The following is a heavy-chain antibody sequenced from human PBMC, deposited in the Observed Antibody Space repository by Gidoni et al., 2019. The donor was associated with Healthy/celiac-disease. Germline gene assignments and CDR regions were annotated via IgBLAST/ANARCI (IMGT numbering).Heavy chain of an antibody. CDR1: GFTLSSYG. CDR3: ARERWYAFDI. D-gene: IGHD2-8*01. J-gene: IGHJ3*02. V-gene: IGHV3-33*01. CDR2: RWCDGSNK. Sequence: QVQLAESGGGVVQPGRSLRLSWAASGFTLSSYGMHWFRQAPGNGLGWVTVRWCDGSNKDKADTEKGRFTISRDNSKNTLYLQVNSVEAEDTAVYYCARERWYAFDIWGQGTMVTVSS.